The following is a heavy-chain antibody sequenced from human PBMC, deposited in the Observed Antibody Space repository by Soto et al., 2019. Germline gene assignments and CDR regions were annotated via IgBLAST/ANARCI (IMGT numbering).Heavy chain of an antibody. J-gene: IGHJ5*02. CDR3: ARDMYSSDYFVKWFEP. V-gene: IGHV3-30-3*01. CDR1: GFSFSSYA. D-gene: IGHD6-19*01. CDR2: ISHDGINK. Sequence: QVRLVESGGGVVQPGRSLRLSCTASGFSFSSYAMYWFRQPPGKGLEWVAVISHDGINKHYADSVKGRVTASRDNSNHSLDLQLNSLGGEDTAMYYCARDMYSSDYFVKWFEPWGQGTLVTVSS.